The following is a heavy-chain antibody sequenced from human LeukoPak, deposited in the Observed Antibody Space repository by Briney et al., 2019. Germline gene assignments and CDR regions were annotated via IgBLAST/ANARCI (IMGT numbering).Heavy chain of an antibody. CDR2: TYYSGST. V-gene: IGHV4-31*03. Sequence: SETLSLTCTVSGGSISSGGYYWSWIRQHPGKGLEWIGYTYYSGSTYYNPSLKSRVTISVDTSKNQFSLKLSSVTAADTAVYYCARAGGITTANYYYYGMDVWGQGTTVTVSS. J-gene: IGHJ6*02. CDR1: GGSISSGGYY. CDR3: ARAGGITTANYYYYGMDV. D-gene: IGHD3-16*01.